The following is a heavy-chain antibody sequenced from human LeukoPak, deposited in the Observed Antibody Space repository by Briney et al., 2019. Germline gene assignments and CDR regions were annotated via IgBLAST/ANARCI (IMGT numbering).Heavy chain of an antibody. CDR1: GYTFTSYA. Sequence: GASVKVSCKASGYTFTSYAMHWVRQAPAQRLEWMGWINAGNGNTKYSQKFQGRVTITRDTSASTAYMELSSLRSEDTAVYYCARAFGWQLARSPFDYWGQGTLVTVSS. CDR3: ARAFGWQLARSPFDY. D-gene: IGHD6-6*01. V-gene: IGHV1-3*01. J-gene: IGHJ4*02. CDR2: INAGNGNT.